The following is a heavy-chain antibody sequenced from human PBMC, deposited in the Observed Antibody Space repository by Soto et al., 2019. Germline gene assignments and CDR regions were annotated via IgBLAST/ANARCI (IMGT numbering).Heavy chain of an antibody. CDR2: IYSGGIT. CDR3: ARDPPATRHGMDV. V-gene: IGHV3-53*01. J-gene: IGHJ6*02. Sequence: GGSLRLSCAASGFTVSSNYMSWVRQAPRKGLERISVIYSGGITYYADSVRGRFTISRDNSKNTLYLQMKSLRAEDTAVYYCARDPPATRHGMDVWGQGTTVTVSS. CDR1: GFTVSSNY.